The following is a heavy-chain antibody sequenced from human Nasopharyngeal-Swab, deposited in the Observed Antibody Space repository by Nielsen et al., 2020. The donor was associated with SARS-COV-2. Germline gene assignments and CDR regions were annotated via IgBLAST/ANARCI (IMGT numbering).Heavy chain of an antibody. CDR2: IIPISGTA. V-gene: IGHV1-69*06. CDR3: AWAEAPNPYYYYGMDV. Sequence: WVRRAPGQGPEWMGGIIPISGTANYAQKFQGRVTITADKSTSTASMELSSLRSEDTAVYYCAWAEAPNPYYYYGMDVWGQGTTVTVSS. D-gene: IGHD2-8*01. J-gene: IGHJ6*02.